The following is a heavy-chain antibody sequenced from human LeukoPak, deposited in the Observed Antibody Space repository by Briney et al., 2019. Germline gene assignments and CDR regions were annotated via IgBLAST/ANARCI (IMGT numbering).Heavy chain of an antibody. CDR2: IIPIFGTA. D-gene: IGHD3-3*01. Sequence: GSSVKVSCKASGGTFSSYAISWVRQAPGQGLEWMGGIIPIFGTANYAQKFQGRVTITTDESTSTAYMELSSLRSEDTAVYYCARATYYDFWSGYYHDYWGQGTLVTVSS. J-gene: IGHJ4*02. CDR3: ARATYYDFWSGYYHDY. V-gene: IGHV1-69*05. CDR1: GGTFSSYA.